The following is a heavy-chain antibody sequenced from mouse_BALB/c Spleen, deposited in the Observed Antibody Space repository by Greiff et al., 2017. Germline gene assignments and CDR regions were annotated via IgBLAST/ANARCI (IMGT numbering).Heavy chain of an antibody. V-gene: IGHV5-6*01. D-gene: IGHD2-2*01. CDR1: GFTFSSYG. Sequence: EVKLMESGGDLVKPGGSLKLSCAASGFTFSSYGMSWVRQTPDKRLEWVATISSGGSYTYYPDSVKGRFTISRDNAKNTLYLQMSSLKSEDTAMYYCAREGDYGYDDYWGQGTTLTVSS. CDR3: AREGDYGYDDY. J-gene: IGHJ2*01. CDR2: ISSGGSYT.